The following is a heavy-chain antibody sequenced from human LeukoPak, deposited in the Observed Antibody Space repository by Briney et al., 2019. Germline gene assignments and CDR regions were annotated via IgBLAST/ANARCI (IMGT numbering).Heavy chain of an antibody. V-gene: IGHV3-21*01. CDR3: ARNPDILTGFNHYYGMDV. D-gene: IGHD3-9*01. Sequence: PGGSLRLSCAASGFTFSSYSMNWVRQAPGKGLEWVSSISSSSSYIYYADSVKGRFTISRDNAKNSLYLQMNSLRAEDTAVYYCARNPDILTGFNHYYGMDVWGKGTTVTVSS. CDR2: ISSSSSYI. CDR1: GFTFSSYS. J-gene: IGHJ6*04.